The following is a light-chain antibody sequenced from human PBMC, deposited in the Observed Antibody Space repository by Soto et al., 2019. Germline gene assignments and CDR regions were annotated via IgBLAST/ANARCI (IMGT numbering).Light chain of an antibody. J-gene: IGKJ1*01. V-gene: IGKV3-20*01. CDR1: QSVRTSN. CDR2: GAS. Sequence: EIVWTQSPGILSLSPGERVALSCRASQSVRTSNLAWYQHRPGQAPRLLIYGASSRATGIPDRFSGSGSGTDFTLTISRLEPEDFAVYYCQQYDSAPLTFGQGTKVDIK. CDR3: QQYDSAPLT.